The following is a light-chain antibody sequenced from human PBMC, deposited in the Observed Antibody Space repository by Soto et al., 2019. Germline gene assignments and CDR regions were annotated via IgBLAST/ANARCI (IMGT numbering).Light chain of an antibody. V-gene: IGLV2-14*01. CDR2: DVS. CDR1: SSDVGGYNY. J-gene: IGLJ2*01. Sequence: QSALTQPASVSGSPGQSITISCTGTSSDVGGYNYVSWYQQHPGKATKLMIYDVSNRPSGVSNRFSGSKSGNTASLTSSXXXXXXXXXYYXSSYTSSSTLVVFGGGT. CDR3: SSYTSSSTLVV.